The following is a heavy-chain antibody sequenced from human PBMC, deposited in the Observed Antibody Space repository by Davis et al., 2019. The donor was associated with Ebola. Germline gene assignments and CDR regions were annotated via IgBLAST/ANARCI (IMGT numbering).Heavy chain of an antibody. Sequence: GESLKISCAASGFTFSSYTMHWVRQAPGKGLEWVAVISYDGSNKYYADSVKGRFTISRDNSKNTLYLQMNSLRAEDTAVYYCARIVGHTGSWYFDLWGRGTLVTVSS. CDR1: GFTFSSYT. CDR2: ISYDGSNK. J-gene: IGHJ2*01. CDR3: ARIVGHTGSWYFDL. D-gene: IGHD1-26*01. V-gene: IGHV3-30*04.